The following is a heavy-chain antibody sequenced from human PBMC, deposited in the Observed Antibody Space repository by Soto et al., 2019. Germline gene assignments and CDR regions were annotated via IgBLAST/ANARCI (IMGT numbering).Heavy chain of an antibody. J-gene: IGHJ5*02. V-gene: IGHV3-21*01. CDR2: ISSSSSYI. D-gene: IGHD3-3*01. Sequence: PGGSLRLSCAVSGFTFSSYSMNWVRQAPGKGLEWVSSISSSSSYIYYADSVKGRFTISRDNAKNSLYLQMNSLRAEDTAVYYCARDPSGEYYDFWSGFLGNWFDPWGQGTRVTVSS. CDR3: ARDPSGEYYDFWSGFLGNWFDP. CDR1: GFTFSSYS.